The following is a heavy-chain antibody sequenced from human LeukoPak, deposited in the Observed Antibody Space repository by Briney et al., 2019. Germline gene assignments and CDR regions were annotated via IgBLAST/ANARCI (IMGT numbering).Heavy chain of an antibody. CDR1: GGSISSYY. CDR3: ARIQLLAAFDI. CDR2: IYYSGST. V-gene: IGHV4-59*01. J-gene: IGHJ3*02. Sequence: SETLSLTCTVSGGSISSYYWSWIWQPPGKGLEWIGYIYYSGSTNYNPSLKSRVTISVDTSKNQFSLKLSSVTAADTAVYYCARIQLLAAFDIWGQGTMVTVSS. D-gene: IGHD3-10*01.